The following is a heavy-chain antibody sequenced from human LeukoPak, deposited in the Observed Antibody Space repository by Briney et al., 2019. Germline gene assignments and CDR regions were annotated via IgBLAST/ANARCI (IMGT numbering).Heavy chain of an antibody. D-gene: IGHD7-27*01. Sequence: GGSLRLSSAASGFTFSDYYMTWIRQAPGKGLEWVSSISSDGGAMYYADSVKGRFTVSRDNARNSLYLQMNSLSAEDTAVYFCARAALLTGGGYHFDSWGQGTLVTVSS. V-gene: IGHV3-11*01. CDR3: ARAALLTGGGYHFDS. J-gene: IGHJ4*02. CDR1: GFTFSDYY. CDR2: ISSDGGAM.